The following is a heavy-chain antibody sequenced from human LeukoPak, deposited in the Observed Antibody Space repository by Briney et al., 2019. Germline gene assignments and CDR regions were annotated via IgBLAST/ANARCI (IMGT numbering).Heavy chain of an antibody. CDR3: AELGITMIGGV. Sequence: PGGSLRLSCAASGFAASGFTFSSYSMNWVRQAPGKGLEWVSYISSSGSTIYYADSVKGRFTISRDNAKNSLYLQMNSLRAEDTAVYYCAELGITMIGGVWGKGTTVTISS. V-gene: IGHV3-48*04. CDR1: GFAASGFTFSSYS. J-gene: IGHJ6*04. CDR2: ISSSGSTI. D-gene: IGHD3-10*02.